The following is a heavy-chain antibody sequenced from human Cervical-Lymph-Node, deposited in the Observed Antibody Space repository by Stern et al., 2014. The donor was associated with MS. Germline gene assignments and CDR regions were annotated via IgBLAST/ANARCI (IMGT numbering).Heavy chain of an antibody. D-gene: IGHD6-19*01. Sequence: QVQLQESGPRQVKSSETLSLTCTVSGDSITRGFYYWGWIRQTPGKGLQWIGNFHYTGSTYSNPSLGSRVTISADPSRNQFSLRLGSVTAADTAVYYCARRDGSGSYYFDFWGQGTLVTVSS. V-gene: IGHV4-39*01. CDR1: GDSITRGFYY. CDR2: FHYTGST. J-gene: IGHJ4*02. CDR3: ARRDGSGSYYFDF.